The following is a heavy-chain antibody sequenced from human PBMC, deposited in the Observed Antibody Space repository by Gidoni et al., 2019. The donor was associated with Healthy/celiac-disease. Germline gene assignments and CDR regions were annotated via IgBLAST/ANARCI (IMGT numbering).Heavy chain of an antibody. J-gene: IGHJ4*02. CDR3: AKGAYSSSLYYFDY. CDR1: GFTFDDYA. CDR2: ISWNSGSI. D-gene: IGHD6-13*01. V-gene: IGHV3-9*01. Sequence: EVQLVESGGGLVQPGRSLRLSCAASGFTFDDYAMHWVRQAPGKGLEWVSGISWNSGSIGYADSVKGRFTMSRDNAKNSLYLQMNSLRAEDTALYHCAKGAYSSSLYYFDYWGQGTLVTVSS.